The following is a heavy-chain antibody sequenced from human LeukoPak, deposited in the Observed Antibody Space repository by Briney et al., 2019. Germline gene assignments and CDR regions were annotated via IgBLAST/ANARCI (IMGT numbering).Heavy chain of an antibody. CDR2: INAGNGNT. V-gene: IGHV1-3*01. D-gene: IGHD6-13*01. J-gene: IGHJ4*02. Sequence: ASVKVSCKASGYTFTSYAMHWVRQAPGQRLEWMGWINAGNGNTKYSQKFQGRVTITGDTSASTAYMELSSLRSEDTAVYYCARDRYSGYSSTYFDYWGQGTLVTVSS. CDR1: GYTFTSYA. CDR3: ARDRYSGYSSTYFDY.